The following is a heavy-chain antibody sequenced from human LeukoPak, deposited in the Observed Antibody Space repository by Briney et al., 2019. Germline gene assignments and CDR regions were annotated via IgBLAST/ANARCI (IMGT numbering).Heavy chain of an antibody. V-gene: IGHV1-69*13. J-gene: IGHJ4*02. Sequence: ASVKVSCEASGGTFSSYAISWVRQAPGQGLEWMGGIIPIFGTANYAQKFQGRVTITADESTSTAYMELSSLGSEDTAVYYCARVPSYYYDSSGYSYWGQGTLVTVSS. CDR2: IIPIFGTA. CDR1: GGTFSSYA. CDR3: ARVPSYYYDSSGYSY. D-gene: IGHD3-22*01.